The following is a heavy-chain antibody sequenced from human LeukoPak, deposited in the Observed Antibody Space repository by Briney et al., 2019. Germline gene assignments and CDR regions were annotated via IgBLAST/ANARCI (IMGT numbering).Heavy chain of an antibody. CDR3: ARDNWNYGSSMDV. J-gene: IGHJ6*02. CDR2: IYYSGST. CDR1: GGSISSSNYY. V-gene: IGHV4-61*01. D-gene: IGHD1-7*01. Sequence: SETLSLTCTVSGGSISSSNYYWGWIRQPPVKGLEWIGYIYYSGSTNYNPSLKSRVTISVDTSKNQFSLKLSSVTAAGTAVYYCARDNWNYGSSMDVWGQGTTVTVSS.